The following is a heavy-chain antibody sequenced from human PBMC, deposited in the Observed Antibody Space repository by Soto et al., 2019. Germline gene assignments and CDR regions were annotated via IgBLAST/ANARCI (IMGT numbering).Heavy chain of an antibody. Sequence: QVQLVQSGAEVKEPGSSVKVSCKAFGGTFSSYAICWVRQAPGQGLEWMGGIIPMFDSTNYAQKFQGRVTITADESTSTAFMELSSLRSEDTAVYYCARRVEVTSVRDIAYYYYGLDVWGQGTTVTVSS. CDR2: IIPMFDST. D-gene: IGHD2-21*02. CDR1: GGTFSSYA. CDR3: ARRVEVTSVRDIAYYYYGLDV. J-gene: IGHJ6*02. V-gene: IGHV1-69*01.